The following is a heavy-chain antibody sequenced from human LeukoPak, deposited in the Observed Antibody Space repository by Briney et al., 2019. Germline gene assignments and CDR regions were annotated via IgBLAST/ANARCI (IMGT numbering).Heavy chain of an antibody. CDR3: AKAVRDGYNYFDY. CDR1: GGSFSGYY. CDR2: ISGSGGST. J-gene: IGHJ4*02. D-gene: IGHD5-24*01. V-gene: IGHV3-23*01. Sequence: PSETLSLTCAVYGGSFSGYYWSWVRQAPGKGLEWVSAISGSGGSTYYADSVKGRFTISRDNSKNTLYLQMNSLRAEDTAVYYCAKAVRDGYNYFDYWGQGTLVTVSS.